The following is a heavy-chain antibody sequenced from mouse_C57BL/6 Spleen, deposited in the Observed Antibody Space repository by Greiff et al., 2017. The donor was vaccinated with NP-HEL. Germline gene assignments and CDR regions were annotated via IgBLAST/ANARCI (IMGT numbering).Heavy chain of an antibody. D-gene: IGHD1-1*01. CDR2: IWSGGST. CDR3: AKNYGGYYAMDY. CDR1: GFSLTSYG. Sequence: VHLVESGPGLVQPSQSLSITCTVSGFSLTSYGVHWVRQPPGKGLEWLGVIWSGGSTDYNAAFISRLSISKDNSKSQVFFKMNSLQADDTAIYYCAKNYGGYYAMDYWGQGTSVTVSS. V-gene: IGHV2-4*01. J-gene: IGHJ4*01.